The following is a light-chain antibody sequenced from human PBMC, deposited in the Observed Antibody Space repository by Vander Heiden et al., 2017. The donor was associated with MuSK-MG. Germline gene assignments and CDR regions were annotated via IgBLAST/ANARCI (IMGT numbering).Light chain of an antibody. V-gene: IGKV3-20*01. Sequence: EIVLTQSPGTLSLSPGERATLSCRASQSVSSSYLAWYQQKPGQAPRLLIYGASSRATGIPDRFSGSGSGTDFTLTISRLEPEEFAVYYCQQYGSSPPLSITFGQGTRLEIK. CDR2: GAS. J-gene: IGKJ5*01. CDR3: QQYGSSPPLSIT. CDR1: QSVSSSY.